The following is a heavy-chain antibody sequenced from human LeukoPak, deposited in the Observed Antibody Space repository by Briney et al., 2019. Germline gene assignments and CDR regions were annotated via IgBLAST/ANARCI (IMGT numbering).Heavy chain of an antibody. J-gene: IGHJ5*02. CDR3: ARDPSGGTTSPWFDP. CDR2: ISSDGGST. V-gene: IGHV3-64*01. D-gene: IGHD1-1*01. CDR1: GFRFSTYG. Sequence: TGGSLRLSCAASGFRFSTYGMHWVRQAPGKGLEYVSTISSDGGSTYYANSMKGRFAISRDNSQNTLYLQMGSLRIEDTAVYYCARDPSGGTTSPWFDPWGQGTLVSVSS.